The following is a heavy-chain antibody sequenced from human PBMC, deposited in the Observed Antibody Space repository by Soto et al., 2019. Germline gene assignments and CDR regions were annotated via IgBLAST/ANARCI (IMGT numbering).Heavy chain of an antibody. V-gene: IGHV4-59*08. CDR1: GGSFSGYY. D-gene: IGHD2-15*01. Sequence: PSETLSLTCAVYGGSFSGYYWSWIRQPPGKGLEWIGYIYYSGSTNYNPSLKSRVTISVDTSKNQFSLKLSSVTAADTAVYYCARHKRAPWGYCSGGSCRRAFDIWGQGTMVTVSS. CDR3: ARHKRAPWGYCSGGSCRRAFDI. CDR2: IYYSGST. J-gene: IGHJ3*02.